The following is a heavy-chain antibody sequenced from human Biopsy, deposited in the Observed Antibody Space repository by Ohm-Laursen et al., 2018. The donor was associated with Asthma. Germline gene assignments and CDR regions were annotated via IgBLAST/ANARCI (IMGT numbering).Heavy chain of an antibody. CDR1: GGSFSNFA. J-gene: IGHJ6*02. CDR3: ARGYSGSDRIVYYYSGMEV. D-gene: IGHD5-12*01. Sequence: ASVKVSCKVSGGSFSNFAISWVRQAPRQGLGWMGGLIPDLGSADYAQMFEGRVTITADESTSTAYMELSSLRSEDTAVYYCARGYSGSDRIVYYYSGMEVWGQGTTVTVSS. CDR2: LIPDLGSA. V-gene: IGHV1-69*13.